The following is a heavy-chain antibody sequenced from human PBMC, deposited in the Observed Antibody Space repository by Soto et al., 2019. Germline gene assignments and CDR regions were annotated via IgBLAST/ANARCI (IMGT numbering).Heavy chain of an antibody. J-gene: IGHJ4*02. CDR3: AGGGGSDGYNYFDY. D-gene: IGHD5-12*01. CDR1: GGTFSSYA. Sequence: ASVKVSCKASGGTFSSYAISWVRQAPGQGLEWMGGIIPIFGTANYAQKFQGRVTITADESTSTAYMELSSLRSEDTAVYYCAGGGGSDGYNYFDYWGQGTLVTVSS. CDR2: IIPIFGTA. V-gene: IGHV1-69*13.